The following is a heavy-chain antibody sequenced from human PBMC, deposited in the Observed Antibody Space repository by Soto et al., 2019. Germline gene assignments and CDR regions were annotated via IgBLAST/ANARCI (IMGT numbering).Heavy chain of an antibody. CDR2: MSPNSGHT. J-gene: IGHJ4*02. V-gene: IGHV1-8*01. Sequence: ASVKVSCKASGYTFTSYDINWIRQATGQDLEWMGWMSPNSGHTGYAQKFQGRVTMTSDASIGTAYMELSSLTFEDTAVYFCARTPPQYRVDYWGQGTLVTVSS. CDR3: ARTPPQYRVDY. D-gene: IGHD4-4*01. CDR1: GYTFTSYD.